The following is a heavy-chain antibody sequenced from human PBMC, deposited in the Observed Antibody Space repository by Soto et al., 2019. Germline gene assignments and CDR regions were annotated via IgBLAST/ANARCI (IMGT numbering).Heavy chain of an antibody. CDR3: ARGRYGGY. CDR1: GYTFTSYG. Sequence: QVHLVQSGAEVKKPGASVKVSCKCSGYTFTSYGITWVRQAPGQGLEWMGWISAHNGNTDDARKVQGRVTVTRDTSTSTAYMERRGLRSDDTGVYYCARGRYGGYWGQGALVTVSS. D-gene: IGHD1-26*01. CDR2: ISAHNGNT. J-gene: IGHJ4*02. V-gene: IGHV1-18*01.